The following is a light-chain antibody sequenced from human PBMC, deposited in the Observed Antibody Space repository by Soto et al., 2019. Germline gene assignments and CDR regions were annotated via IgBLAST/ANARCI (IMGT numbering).Light chain of an antibody. CDR3: QQRSNWPPVT. J-gene: IGKJ5*01. Sequence: EIVLTQSPATLSLSPGERATLSCRASQSVSSHLAWYQQKPGQAPRLLIYDASNRATGIPARFSGSGSGTDFTLTISSLEPEDFAVYYCQQRSNWPPVTFGQETRLEIK. V-gene: IGKV3-11*01. CDR1: QSVSSH. CDR2: DAS.